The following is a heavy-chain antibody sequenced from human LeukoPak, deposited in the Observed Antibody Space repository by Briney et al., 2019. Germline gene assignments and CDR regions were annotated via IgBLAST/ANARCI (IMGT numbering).Heavy chain of an antibody. D-gene: IGHD3-22*01. CDR1: GGSISSYY. J-gene: IGHJ4*02. V-gene: IGHV4-59*12. Sequence: SETLSLTCTVSGGSISSYYWSWIRQPPGKGLEWIGYIYYSGSTYYNPSLKSRVTISVDTSKNQFSLKLSSVTAADTAVYYCARDSSGYYYDYWGQGTLVTVSS. CDR2: IYYSGST. CDR3: ARDSSGYYYDY.